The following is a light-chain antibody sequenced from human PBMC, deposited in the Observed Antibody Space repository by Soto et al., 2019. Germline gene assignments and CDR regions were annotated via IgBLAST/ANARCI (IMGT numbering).Light chain of an antibody. V-gene: IGKV1-5*03. Sequence: DIQMTQSPSTLSASVGDRVTITCRASQSISSWLAWYQQKPGKAPKLLIYKASSLGSGVPSRFSGGGSGTEFTLTISNLQPDDFATYYCQQYNSYWTFGQGTKVEIK. J-gene: IGKJ1*01. CDR3: QQYNSYWT. CDR1: QSISSW. CDR2: KAS.